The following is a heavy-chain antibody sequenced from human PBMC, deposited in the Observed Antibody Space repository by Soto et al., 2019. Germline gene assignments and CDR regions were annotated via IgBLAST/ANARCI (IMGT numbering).Heavy chain of an antibody. CDR3: ARVERGTATTVVDAFDI. CDR1: GGFVTSGSYY. CDR2: MSHSGGT. D-gene: IGHD1-1*01. J-gene: IGHJ3*02. Sequence: SETLSLTCAVYGGFVTSGSYYWSWIRQPPGKGLEWIGEMSHSGGTHFNPSLKSRVTISVDTSRNQFTLKMSSVTAADTALYYCARVERGTATTVVDAFDIWGPGTMVTVSS. V-gene: IGHV4-34*01.